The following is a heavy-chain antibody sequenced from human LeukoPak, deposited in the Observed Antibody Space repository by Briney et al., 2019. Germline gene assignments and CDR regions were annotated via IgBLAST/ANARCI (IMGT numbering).Heavy chain of an antibody. D-gene: IGHD3-3*01. V-gene: IGHV4-59*01. CDR3: AKGSKEVLFTRDHYMDV. CDR2: IYYSGST. CDR1: GGSISSYY. Sequence: SETLSLTCTVSGGSISSYYWSWIRQPPGKGLEWIGYIYYSGSTNYNPSLKSRVTISVDTSKNQFSLKLSSVTAADTAVYYCAKGSKEVLFTRDHYMDVWGKGTTVTISS. J-gene: IGHJ6*03.